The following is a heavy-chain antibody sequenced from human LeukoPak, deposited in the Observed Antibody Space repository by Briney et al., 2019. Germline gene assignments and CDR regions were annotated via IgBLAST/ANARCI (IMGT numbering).Heavy chain of an antibody. CDR1: GVSISNYY. V-gene: IGHV4-59*08. Sequence: SETLSLTCKVSGVSISNYYWTWIRQPPGKALEWIGYIFNTGSTNYNPSLKSRATISLDTSQNQVSLELKSVTAADTAVHYCARQSRYYYMDVWGRGTTVTVSS. CDR2: IFNTGST. CDR3: ARQSRYYYMDV. J-gene: IGHJ6*03.